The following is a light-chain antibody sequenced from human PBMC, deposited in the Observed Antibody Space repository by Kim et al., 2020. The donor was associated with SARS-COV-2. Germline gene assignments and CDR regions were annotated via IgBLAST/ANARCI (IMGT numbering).Light chain of an antibody. J-gene: IGLJ1*01. V-gene: IGLV2-11*03. CDR1: SSDVGGYNS. CDR3: CSYAGSYSYV. Sequence: GQSVTISCTGTSSDVGGYNSVSWYQQHSGKAPKVMIYDVNRRPSGVPDRFSGSKSGNTASLTISGLQAGDEADYYCCSYAGSYSYVFGTGTQLTVL. CDR2: DVN.